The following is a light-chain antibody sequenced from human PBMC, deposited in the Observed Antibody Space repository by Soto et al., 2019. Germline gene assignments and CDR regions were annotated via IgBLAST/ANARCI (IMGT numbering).Light chain of an antibody. V-gene: IGLV2-14*03. CDR3: SSYTSSAPFYV. CDR1: STDDDGYDY. Sequence: QSALTQPASVSGSPGQSITISCTGASTDDDGYDYVSWYQQHPGQAPKLMIYDVNNRPSGVSYRFSGSKSGDTASLTISGLQAEDDADYYCSSYTSSAPFYVFGTGTKLTVL. CDR2: DVN. J-gene: IGLJ1*01.